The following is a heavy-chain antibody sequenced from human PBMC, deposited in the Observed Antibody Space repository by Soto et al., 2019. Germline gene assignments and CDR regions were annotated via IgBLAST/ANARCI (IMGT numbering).Heavy chain of an antibody. Sequence: APVTVSCKASGYTFTTYDINWVRQATGQGRGWMGWMNPNSGNTGYAQKFQGRVTMTRNTSISTAYMELSSLRSEDTAVYYCARAGYDYGDYATGYYYYYYMDVWGKGTTVTVSS. D-gene: IGHD4-17*01. V-gene: IGHV1-8*01. CDR2: MNPNSGNT. CDR3: ARAGYDYGDYATGYYYYYYMDV. J-gene: IGHJ6*03. CDR1: GYTFTTYD.